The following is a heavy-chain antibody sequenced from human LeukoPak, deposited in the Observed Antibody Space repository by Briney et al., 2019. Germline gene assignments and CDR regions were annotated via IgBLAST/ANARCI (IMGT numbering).Heavy chain of an antibody. Sequence: PGGSLRLSCAASGFILSSYSMNWVRQAPGKGLEWVSYISSSSSTIYYADSVKGRFTISRDNARNSLYLQLNSLRDEDTAVYYCARHLRFDYWGQGTLVTVSS. V-gene: IGHV3-48*02. D-gene: IGHD3-16*01. CDR1: GFILSSYS. J-gene: IGHJ4*02. CDR3: ARHLRFDY. CDR2: ISSSSSTI.